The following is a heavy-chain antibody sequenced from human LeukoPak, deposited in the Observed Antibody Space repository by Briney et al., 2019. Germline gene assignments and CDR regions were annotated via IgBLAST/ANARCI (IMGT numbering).Heavy chain of an antibody. CDR2: ISAYNGNT. V-gene: IGHV1-18*01. CDR3: ARIPVSKDAFDI. Sequence: ASVKVSCKASGYTFTSYGISWVRQAPGQGREWMGWISAYNGNTNYAQKLQSRVTMTTDTSTSTAYMELRSLRSDDTAVYYCARIPVSKDAFDIWGQGTMVTVSS. J-gene: IGHJ3*02. D-gene: IGHD2-21*01. CDR1: GYTFTSYG.